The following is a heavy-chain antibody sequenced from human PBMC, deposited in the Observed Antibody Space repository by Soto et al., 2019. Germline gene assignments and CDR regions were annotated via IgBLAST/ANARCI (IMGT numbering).Heavy chain of an antibody. V-gene: IGHV3-30-3*01. D-gene: IGHD2-21*02. J-gene: IGHJ3*02. CDR1: GFTFSSHA. CDR2: VSYDGGYK. CDR3: ARDHCGGDCYPSGGLDI. Sequence: QVPLVESGGGVVQPGRSLRLSCVASGFTFSSHAMNWVRQAPGKGLEWVVVVSYDGGYKYYADSVKGRFTISRDNSRNTVYLQMNSLRAEDTAVYYCARDHCGGDCYPSGGLDIWGQGTMVTVSS.